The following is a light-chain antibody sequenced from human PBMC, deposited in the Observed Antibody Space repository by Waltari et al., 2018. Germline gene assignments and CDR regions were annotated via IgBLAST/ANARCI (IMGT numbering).Light chain of an antibody. Sequence: ATLSCRASQSVSSSYLAWYQQKPGQAPRLLIYGASSRATGIPDRFSGSGSGTDFTLTISRLEPEDFAVYYCQQYGSSPQYTFGQGTKLEIK. J-gene: IGKJ2*01. CDR3: QQYGSSPQYT. V-gene: IGKV3-20*01. CDR2: GAS. CDR1: QSVSSSY.